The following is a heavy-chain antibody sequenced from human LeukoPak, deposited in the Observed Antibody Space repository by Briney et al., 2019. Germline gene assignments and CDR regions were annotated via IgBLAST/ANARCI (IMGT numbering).Heavy chain of an antibody. J-gene: IGHJ1*01. V-gene: IGHV3-33*06. Sequence: PGGSLRLSCATSGFTFSNFAMHWVRQTPGKGLEWVALTWFDGSSEYYADSVKGRFTISRDNSKNTLHLQMSSLRAEDTAVYFCANGGSGYYYELDVEYFQHWGQGTLVTVSS. D-gene: IGHD3-22*01. CDR1: GFTFSNFA. CDR2: TWFDGSSE. CDR3: ANGGSGYYYELDVEYFQH.